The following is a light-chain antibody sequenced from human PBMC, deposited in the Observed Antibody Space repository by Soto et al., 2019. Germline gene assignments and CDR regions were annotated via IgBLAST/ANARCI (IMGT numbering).Light chain of an antibody. CDR3: ASHTTTNTRV. Sequence: QSVLTQPASVSGSPGQSIAISCTGTSSDVGAYDYVSWYQQHPDRAPRLVIYEVSNRPSGVSNRFSGSKSVNTATLTISGLQAEDEADYYCASHTTTNTRVFGTGTKATVL. J-gene: IGLJ1*01. CDR1: SSDVGAYDY. CDR2: EVS. V-gene: IGLV2-14*03.